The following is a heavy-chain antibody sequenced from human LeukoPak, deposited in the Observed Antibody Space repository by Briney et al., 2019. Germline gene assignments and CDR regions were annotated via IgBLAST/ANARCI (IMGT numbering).Heavy chain of an antibody. CDR2: VSYDGSNK. CDR1: GFTFSSCA. D-gene: IGHD5-18*01. CDR3: AFRGYSSRSSYYYYGMDV. Sequence: GGSLRLSCAASGFTFSSCAMHWVRQAPGKGLEWVAVVSYDGSNKYYADSVKGRFTISRDNSKNTLYLQMNSLRAEDTAVYYCAFRGYSSRSSYYYYGMDVWGQGPRSPSP. V-gene: IGHV3-30*04. J-gene: IGHJ6*02.